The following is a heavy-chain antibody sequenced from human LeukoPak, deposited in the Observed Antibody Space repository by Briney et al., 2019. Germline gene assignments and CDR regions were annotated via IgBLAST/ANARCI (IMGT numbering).Heavy chain of an antibody. D-gene: IGHD3-10*01. Sequence: PGGSLRLSCAASGFTFSSYAMSWVRQAPGKGLEWVSAISGSGGSTYYADSVKGRFTISRDNSKNTLYLQMNSLRAEDTAVYYCAKDYTSDYGSGSVWFDPWGQGTLVTVSS. V-gene: IGHV3-23*01. J-gene: IGHJ5*02. CDR2: ISGSGGST. CDR3: AKDYTSDYGSGSVWFDP. CDR1: GFTFSSYA.